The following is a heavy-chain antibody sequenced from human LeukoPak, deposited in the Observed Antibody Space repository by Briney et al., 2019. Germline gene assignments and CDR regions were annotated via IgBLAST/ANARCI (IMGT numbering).Heavy chain of an antibody. V-gene: IGHV3-48*03. D-gene: IGHD6-13*01. CDR2: ISSSGSTK. CDR3: ARGIAAAGFHY. Sequence: GGSLRLSCEASGFTFSSYEMNWVRQAPGKGLEWVSYISSSGSTKYYADSVKGRFTISRDNAKNSLCLQMNSLRDEDTAVYYCARGIAAAGFHYWGQGTLVTVSS. CDR1: GFTFSSYE. J-gene: IGHJ4*02.